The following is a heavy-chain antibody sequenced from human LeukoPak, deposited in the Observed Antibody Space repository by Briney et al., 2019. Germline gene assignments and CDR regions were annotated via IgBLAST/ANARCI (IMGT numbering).Heavy chain of an antibody. D-gene: IGHD3-22*01. CDR2: ISAYNGNT. CDR1: GYTLTSYG. CDR3: ARGVPEPYDSSGYNDY. J-gene: IGHJ4*02. V-gene: IGHV1-18*01. Sequence: ASVKVSCKASGYTLTSYGISWVRQAPGQGLEWMGWISAYNGNTNYAQKLQGRVTMTTDTSTSTAYMELRSLRSDDTAVYYCARGVPEPYDSSGYNDYWGQGTLVTVSS.